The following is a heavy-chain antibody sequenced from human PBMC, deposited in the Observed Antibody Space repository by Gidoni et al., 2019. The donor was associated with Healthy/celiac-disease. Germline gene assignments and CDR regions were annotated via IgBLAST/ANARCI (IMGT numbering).Heavy chain of an antibody. D-gene: IGHD6-19*01. CDR1: GGTFSSYA. J-gene: IGHJ3*02. V-gene: IGHV1-69*01. CDR2: IIPIFGTA. CDR3: ARDLARYSSGWYGGDAFDI. Sequence: QVQLVQSGAEVKKPGSSVKVSCKASGGTFSSYAISWVRQAPGQGLEWMGGIIPIFGTANYAQKFQGRVTITADESTSTAYMELSSLRSEDTAVYYCARDLARYSSGWYGGDAFDIWGQGTMVTVSS.